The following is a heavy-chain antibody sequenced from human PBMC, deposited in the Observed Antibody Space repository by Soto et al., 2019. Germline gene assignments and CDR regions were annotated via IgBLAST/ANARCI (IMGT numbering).Heavy chain of an antibody. J-gene: IGHJ5*02. V-gene: IGHV4-31*03. CDR3: SRGILA. D-gene: IGHD5-18*01. CDR1: GGSINSGGYC. Sequence: QVQLQESGPGLVKPSQTLSLTCTVSGGSINSGGYCWSWIRQHPGKGLDWIGCISYGGSTSYNPSLKSRATISVDTSKNQFSLKLPSVTAADTAVSYCSRGILAWGQGARITVS. CDR2: ISYGGST.